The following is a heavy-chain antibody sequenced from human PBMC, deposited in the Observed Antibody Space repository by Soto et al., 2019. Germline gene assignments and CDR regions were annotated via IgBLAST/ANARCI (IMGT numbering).Heavy chain of an antibody. CDR3: ARDRAIEQWPSKSPPDY. CDR2: ISAYNGNT. V-gene: IGHV1-18*01. D-gene: IGHD6-19*01. J-gene: IGHJ4*02. CDR1: GYTFTSYG. Sequence: GASVKVSCTASGYTFTSYGISWVRQAPGQGLEWMGWISAYNGNTNYAQKLQGRVTMTTDTSTSTAYMELRSLRSDDTAVYYCARDRAIEQWPSKSPPDYWGQGTLVTVSS.